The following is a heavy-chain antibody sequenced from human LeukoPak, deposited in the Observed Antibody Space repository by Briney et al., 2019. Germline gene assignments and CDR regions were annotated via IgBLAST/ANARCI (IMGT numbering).Heavy chain of an antibody. CDR1: GGSISSSSYY. CDR2: IYYSGST. J-gene: IGHJ6*02. CDR3: ARDKAMWTTVTHYGMDV. D-gene: IGHD4-11*01. V-gene: IGHV4-39*07. Sequence: PSETLSLTCTVSGGSISSSSYYWGWIRQPPGKGLEWIGSIYYSGSTYYNPSLKSRVTISVDTSKNQFSLKLSSVTAADTAVYYCARDKAMWTTVTHYGMDVWGQGTTVTVSS.